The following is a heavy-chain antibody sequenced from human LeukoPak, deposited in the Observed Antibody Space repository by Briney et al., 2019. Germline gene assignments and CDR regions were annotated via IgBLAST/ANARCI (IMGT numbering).Heavy chain of an antibody. CDR2: ISAYNGNA. Sequence: ASVKVSCKASGYTFTSYGISWVRQAPGQGLEWMGWISAYNGNANYAQKLQGRVTMTTDTSTSTAYMELRSLRSDDTAVYYCARGYYYDSSGYYLDDAFDIWGQGTMVTVSS. CDR1: GYTFTSYG. CDR3: ARGYYYDSSGYYLDDAFDI. V-gene: IGHV1-18*01. D-gene: IGHD3-22*01. J-gene: IGHJ3*02.